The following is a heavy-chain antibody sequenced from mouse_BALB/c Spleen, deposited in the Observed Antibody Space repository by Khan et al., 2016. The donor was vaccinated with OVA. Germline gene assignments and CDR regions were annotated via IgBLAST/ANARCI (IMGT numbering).Heavy chain of an antibody. V-gene: IGHV2-6-7*01. CDR1: GFSLTGYG. Sequence: VQLVESGPGLVAPSQSLSITCTVSGFSLTGYGVNWVRQPPGKGLEWLGMIWGDGSTDYISALKSRLSINKDNSKSQVFLKMNSLQTDDTARYFCARELRLGWFAYWGQGTLVTVSA. D-gene: IGHD1-2*01. CDR3: ARELRLGWFAY. J-gene: IGHJ3*01. CDR2: IWGDGST.